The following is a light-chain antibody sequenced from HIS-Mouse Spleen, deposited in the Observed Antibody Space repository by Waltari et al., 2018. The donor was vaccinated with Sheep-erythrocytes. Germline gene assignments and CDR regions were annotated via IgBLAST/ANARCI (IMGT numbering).Light chain of an antibody. V-gene: IGKV1-12*01. J-gene: IGKJ1*01. Sequence: DIQMTQSPSSVSASVGDRVTITCRASQGISSWLGWYQQKPGKDPKLLIYAASSLQSGVPSRFSGSGSWTDFTLTISSLQPEDFATYYCQQANSFPPTFGQGTKVEIK. CDR2: AAS. CDR3: QQANSFPPT. CDR1: QGISSW.